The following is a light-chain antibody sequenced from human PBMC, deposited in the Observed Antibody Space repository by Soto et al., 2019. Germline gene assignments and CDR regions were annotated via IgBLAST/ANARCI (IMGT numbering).Light chain of an antibody. J-gene: IGLJ2*01. CDR2: SSN. Sequence: QSALTQPPSASGTPGQRVTISCSGGSPNIGSNTVNWYQQLPGTAPKLLIHSSNQRPSGVPDRVSGSQSGTSASLAISGLQSDDEADYYCAAWDDNLDAVVFGGGTKLTVL. V-gene: IGLV1-44*01. CDR1: SPNIGSNT. CDR3: AAWDDNLDAVV.